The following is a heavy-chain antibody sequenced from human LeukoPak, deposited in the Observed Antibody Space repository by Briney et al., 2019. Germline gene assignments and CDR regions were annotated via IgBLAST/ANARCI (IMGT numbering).Heavy chain of an antibody. D-gene: IGHD2-15*01. V-gene: IGHV3-30*18. J-gene: IGHJ4*02. Sequence: GGSLRLSCAASGLPFSSYAMHWVRQAPGKGLEWVALISYDGSNEHYADSVKGRFTISRDNSKNTLYLQVNSLRAEDTAVYYCAKSKFSCIGNNCYSPDYWGQGTLVTASS. CDR1: GLPFSSYA. CDR2: ISYDGSNE. CDR3: AKSKFSCIGNNCYSPDY.